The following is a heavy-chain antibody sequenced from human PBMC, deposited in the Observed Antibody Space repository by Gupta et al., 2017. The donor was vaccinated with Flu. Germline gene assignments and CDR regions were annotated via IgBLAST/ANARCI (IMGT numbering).Heavy chain of an antibody. CDR1: GFTITTHG. CDR2: LWYDGTNK. CDR3: ARSRGVQLWALYFDY. V-gene: IGHV3-33*01. D-gene: IGHD1-1*01. Sequence: QVHLVESGGGVVQPGTSLRLSCGMSGFTITTHGMHWVCQVPGKGLEWVAILWYDGTNKFYADSVKGRFTISRDTSKNILYLQMNSRRAEDTGVYYCARSRGVQLWALYFDYWGQGTPVTVSS. J-gene: IGHJ4*02.